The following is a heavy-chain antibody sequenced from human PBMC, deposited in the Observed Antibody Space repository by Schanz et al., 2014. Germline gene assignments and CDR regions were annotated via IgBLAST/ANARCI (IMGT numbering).Heavy chain of an antibody. V-gene: IGHV3-53*01. CDR2: LYIRST. Sequence: EVQLVESGGGLIHPGGSLRLSCAVSGFTVNTYYMTWVRQAPGKGLECVSILYIRSTYYADSVKGRFTISRDNSKNMVFLQMNSLRVEDTAIYYCARDEGKDGYNLAFDVWGQGTMVSVSS. CDR3: ARDEGKDGYNLAFDV. CDR1: GFTVNTYY. J-gene: IGHJ3*01. D-gene: IGHD5-12*01.